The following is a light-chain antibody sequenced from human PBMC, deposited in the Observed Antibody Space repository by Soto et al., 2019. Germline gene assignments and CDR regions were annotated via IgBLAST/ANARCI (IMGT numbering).Light chain of an antibody. J-gene: IGLJ1*01. CDR3: NSYTTIRTYV. CDR2: DVS. V-gene: IGLV2-14*03. CDR1: SSDVGAYYY. Sequence: QSVLTQPASVSGSPGQSITISCTGTSSDVGAYYYVSWYQHHPGKAPKLMIYDVSNRPSGVSNRFSGSKSGNTASLTISGLQAEDEADYYCNSYTTIRTYVFGTGTKLTVL.